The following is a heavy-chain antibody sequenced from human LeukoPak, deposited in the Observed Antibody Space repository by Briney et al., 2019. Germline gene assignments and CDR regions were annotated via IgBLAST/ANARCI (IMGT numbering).Heavy chain of an antibody. V-gene: IGHV1-46*01. Sequence: ASVKVSCKASGYTAIDYYMHWVQQAPGQGLEWMGMINPTSGSTDYAQTFQGRVTMTRDTPTSVFYMEMDGLTSDDTAVYYCARDGGGWLDPWGQGTLATVSS. J-gene: IGHJ5*02. D-gene: IGHD3-16*01. CDR2: INPTSGST. CDR1: GYTAIDYY. CDR3: ARDGGGWLDP.